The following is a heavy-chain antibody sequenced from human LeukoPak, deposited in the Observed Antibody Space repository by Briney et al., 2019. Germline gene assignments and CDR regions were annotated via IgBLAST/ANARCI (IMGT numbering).Heavy chain of an antibody. V-gene: IGHV3-23*01. D-gene: IGHD2-2*01. CDR1: GFTFSSYA. Sequence: GGSLRLSCAASGFTFSSYAMSWVRQIPGKVLEWVSAISGSDAGTYYADSVKGRFTISRDNSKNTLYLQMNRLRAEDTAVYYCAKGSRGSCSRTYCYPFDYWGQGTLVTVSS. J-gene: IGHJ4*02. CDR2: ISGSDAGT. CDR3: AKGSRGSCSRTYCYPFDY.